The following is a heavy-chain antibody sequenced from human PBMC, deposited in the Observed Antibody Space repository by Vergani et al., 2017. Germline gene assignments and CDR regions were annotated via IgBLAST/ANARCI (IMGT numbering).Heavy chain of an antibody. CDR3: ARSQPSSQALSSNWFDH. CDR2: ISSSSSTI. Sequence: EVQLVESGGGLVQPGGSLRLSCVTSGFTFSSYSMKWVRQAPGKGLEWVSYISSSSSTIYYADSVRGRFTISRDSGENSMYLQMNSLRVEDTAVYYCARSQPSSQALSSNWFDHWGQGTLVTVSS. V-gene: IGHV3-48*01. CDR1: GFTFSSYS. D-gene: IGHD1-14*01. J-gene: IGHJ5*02.